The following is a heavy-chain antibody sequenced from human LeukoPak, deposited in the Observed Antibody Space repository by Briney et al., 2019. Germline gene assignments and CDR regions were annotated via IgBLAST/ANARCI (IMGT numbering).Heavy chain of an antibody. Sequence: GRALRLSCAASGFTFSSYGMRGVRQAPGKGLEGVGVIWYEGSNKYYADSVKGRFTLSRDNYKNTLYLQMKSLRAEDTAVYYCARRARYCSSTSCYNGGGDYYYMDVWGKGTTVTVSS. CDR3: ARRARYCSSTSCYNGGGDYYYMDV. CDR2: IWYEGSNK. D-gene: IGHD2-2*02. V-gene: IGHV3-33*01. J-gene: IGHJ6*03. CDR1: GFTFSSYG.